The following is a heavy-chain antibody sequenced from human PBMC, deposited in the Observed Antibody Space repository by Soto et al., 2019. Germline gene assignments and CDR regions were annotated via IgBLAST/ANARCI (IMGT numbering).Heavy chain of an antibody. CDR2: IDPSDSNT. CDR3: ARGRKGRCVAGNCYLFYS. V-gene: IGHV5-10-1*01. CDR1: GDTFSSYW. D-gene: IGHD2-15*01. Sequence: GESLKISCKGSGDTFSSYWISWVRQMPGKGLEWMGRIDPSDSNTYYRPSLRGHVTISADRSTSTAYLQWRSLSASDTAMYYCARGRKGRCVAGNCYLFYSWGQGTVVTISS. J-gene: IGHJ4*02.